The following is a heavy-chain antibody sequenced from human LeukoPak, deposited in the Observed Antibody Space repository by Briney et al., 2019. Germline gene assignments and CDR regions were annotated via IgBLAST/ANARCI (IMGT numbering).Heavy chain of an antibody. CDR1: GFTFSSYG. Sequence: PGGSLRLSCAASGFTFSSYGMHWVRQAPGKGLEWVAVISYDGSNKYYTDSVKGRFTISRNNPNNTLYLQMNSLRAEDTAVYYCARSGRGYYDSLDHWGQGDLVTVSS. CDR2: ISYDGSNK. V-gene: IGHV3-30*03. J-gene: IGHJ4*02. D-gene: IGHD3-22*01. CDR3: ARSGRGYYDSLDH.